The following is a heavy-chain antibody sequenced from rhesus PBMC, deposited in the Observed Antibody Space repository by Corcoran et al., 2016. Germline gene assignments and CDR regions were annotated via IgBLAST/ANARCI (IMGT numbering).Heavy chain of an antibody. CDR3: ARVPLLQYLDWLLSYCDY. J-gene: IGHJ4*01. Sequence: QVQLVQSGAEVKKPGSSVKVSCKASGYPFPDSYMHWVRQAPRQGLEWMRWINPYKDNTKYARKFEGRVTMTRDRSTSTAYMELSSLRSEDTDVYYCARVPLLQYLDWLLSYCDYWGQGVLVTVSS. CDR2: INPYKDNT. CDR1: GYPFPDSY. V-gene: IGHV1S2*01. D-gene: IGHD3-3*01.